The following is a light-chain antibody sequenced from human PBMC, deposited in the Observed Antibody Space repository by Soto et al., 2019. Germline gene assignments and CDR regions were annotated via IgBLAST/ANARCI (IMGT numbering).Light chain of an antibody. V-gene: IGLV2-14*03. CDR1: SSDVGGYNY. CDR2: NVS. CDR3: SSYTLRSTHGV. J-gene: IGLJ1*01. Sequence: QSVLTQPTSVSGSPGQSITISCTGTSSDVGGYNYVSWYQHHPGKAPKLMICNVSDRPSGVSNRFSGSKSGNTASLTISALQAEDEVDHYCSSYTLRSTHGVFGTGTQV.